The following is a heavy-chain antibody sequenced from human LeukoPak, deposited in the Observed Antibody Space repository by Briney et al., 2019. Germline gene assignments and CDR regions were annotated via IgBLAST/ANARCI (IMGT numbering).Heavy chain of an antibody. Sequence: SQTLSLTCAISGDSVSNNNVAWNWIRQSPSRGLEWLGRTYYKSKWYYDYGVSVKSRITINPDASKNQFSLHMNSVTPDDTAVYFCTRDPGWLDFDCWGQGTLVTVSS. J-gene: IGHJ4*02. D-gene: IGHD6-19*01. CDR1: GDSVSNNNVA. V-gene: IGHV6-1*01. CDR2: TYYKSKWYY. CDR3: TRDPGWLDFDC.